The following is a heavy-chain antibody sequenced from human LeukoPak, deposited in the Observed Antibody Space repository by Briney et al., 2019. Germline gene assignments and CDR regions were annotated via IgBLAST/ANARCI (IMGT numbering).Heavy chain of an antibody. J-gene: IGHJ4*02. CDR3: ARLALYSSSWYYFDY. D-gene: IGHD6-13*01. CDR1: GGSFSGYY. CDR2: INHSGST. Sequence: SETLSLTCAVYGGSFSGYYWSWIRQPPGKGLEWIGEINHSGSTNYNPSLKSRVTISVDTSKNQFSLKLSSVTAADTAVYYCARLALYSSSWYYFDYWGQGTLVTVSS. V-gene: IGHV4-34*01.